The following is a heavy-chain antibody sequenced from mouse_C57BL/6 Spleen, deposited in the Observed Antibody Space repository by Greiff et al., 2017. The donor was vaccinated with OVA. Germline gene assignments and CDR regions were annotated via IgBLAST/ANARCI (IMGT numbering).Heavy chain of an antibody. CDR2: INYDGSST. V-gene: IGHV5-16*01. Sequence: EVKLVESEGGLVQPGSSMKLSCTASGFTFSDYYMAWVRQVPEQGLEWVANINYDGSSTYYLDSLKSRFILSRDNSQNILYLQMSSLKSEETATDYCARVTDGYSWFAYWGQGTLVTVSA. CDR1: GFTFSDYY. CDR3: ARVTDGYSWFAY. D-gene: IGHD2-3*01. J-gene: IGHJ3*01.